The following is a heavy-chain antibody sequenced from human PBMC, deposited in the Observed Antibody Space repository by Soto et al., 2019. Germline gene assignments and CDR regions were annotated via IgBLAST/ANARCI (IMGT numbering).Heavy chain of an antibody. CDR2: MFYGGST. J-gene: IGHJ6*02. CDR1: GFTVSTNY. CDR3: ATTGMGLTLYYYYHGMDV. V-gene: IGHV3-66*01. Sequence: EVQLVESGGGLVQPGGSLRLSCAASGFTVSTNYMTWVRQAPGKGLEWVSVMFYGGSTYYAASVKGRFTISRDDSKNTLYLQMHSLRAEDTAVYYWATTGMGLTLYYYYHGMDVWGQGTTVTVSS. D-gene: IGHD1-26*01.